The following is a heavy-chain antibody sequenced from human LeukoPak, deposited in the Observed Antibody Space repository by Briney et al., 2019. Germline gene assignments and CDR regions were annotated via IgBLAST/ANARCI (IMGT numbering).Heavy chain of an antibody. CDR3: ARDPVALLGGP. Sequence: GGSLRLSCAASGFTFSSYSMNWVRQAPGKGLEWVSYISSSSSTIYYADSVKGRFTISRDNAKNSLYLQMNSLRAEDTAVYYCARDPVALLGGPWGQGILVTVSS. D-gene: IGHD6-19*01. J-gene: IGHJ5*02. CDR2: ISSSSSTI. CDR1: GFTFSSYS. V-gene: IGHV3-48*01.